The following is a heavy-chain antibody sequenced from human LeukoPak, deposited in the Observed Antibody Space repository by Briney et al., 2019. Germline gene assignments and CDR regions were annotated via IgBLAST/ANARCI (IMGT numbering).Heavy chain of an antibody. V-gene: IGHV3-20*04. CDR1: GFNFIDYS. CDR3: ARDQYDSSGYYYDAPDY. D-gene: IGHD3-22*01. J-gene: IGHJ4*02. CDR2: INWNGGST. Sequence: GRSLRLSCAASGFNFIDYSMNWVRQAPGKGLEWVSGINWNGGSTGYADSVKGRFTISRDNAKNSLYLQMNSLRAEDTALYYCARDQYDSSGYYYDAPDYWGQGTLVTVSS.